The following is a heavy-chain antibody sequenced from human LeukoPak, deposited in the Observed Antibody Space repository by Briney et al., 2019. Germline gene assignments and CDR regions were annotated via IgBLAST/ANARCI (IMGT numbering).Heavy chain of an antibody. CDR1: GFTFSDYY. J-gene: IGHJ4*02. V-gene: IGHV4-34*01. CDR2: INHSGST. D-gene: IGHD2-2*02. Sequence: GSLRLSCAASGFTFSDYYMSWIRQPPGKGLEWIGEINHSGSTNYNPSLKSRVTISVDTSKNQFSLKLSSVTAADTAVYYCARLGCSSTSCYSRPYYFDYWGQGTLVTVSS. CDR3: ARLGCSSTSCYSRPYYFDY.